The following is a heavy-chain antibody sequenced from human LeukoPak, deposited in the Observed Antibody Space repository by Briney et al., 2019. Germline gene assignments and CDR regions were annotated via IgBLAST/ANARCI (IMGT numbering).Heavy chain of an antibody. Sequence: ASVKVSCKASGGTFSSYAISWVRQAPGQGLEWMGGIIPTFGTANYAQKFQGRVTITADESTSTAYMELSSLRSEDTAVYYCARGTPPPTYYYDSSGPTEYFDYWGQGTLVTVSS. CDR3: ARGTPPPTYYYDSSGPTEYFDY. CDR1: GGTFSSYA. CDR2: IIPTFGTA. V-gene: IGHV1-69*13. D-gene: IGHD3-22*01. J-gene: IGHJ4*02.